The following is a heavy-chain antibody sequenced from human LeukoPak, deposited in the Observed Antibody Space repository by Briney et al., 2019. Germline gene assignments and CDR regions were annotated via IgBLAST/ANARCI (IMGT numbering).Heavy chain of an antibody. D-gene: IGHD3-22*01. CDR2: IKLDGSEK. Sequence: GGSLRLSCVASGFTFGKYWMSWVRQAPGKGLEWVANIKLDGSEKNYVDSVKGRFTISRDNTKNSLYLQMNSLRVEDTAVFYCARGQYYDSSGSVGGDYWGQGTLVTVSS. CDR3: ARGQYYDSSGSVGGDY. J-gene: IGHJ4*02. CDR1: GFTFGKYW. V-gene: IGHV3-7*03.